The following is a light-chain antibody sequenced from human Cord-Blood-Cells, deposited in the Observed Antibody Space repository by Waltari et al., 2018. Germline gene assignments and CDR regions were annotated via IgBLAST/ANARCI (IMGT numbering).Light chain of an antibody. CDR1: QSVSSSY. Sequence: IVLTQAQCTLSLSPGERATHSGRASQSVSSSYLAWYQQKPGQAPRLLIYGASSRATGIPDRFSGSGSGTDFTLTISRLEPEDFAVYYCQQYGSSPYSFGQGTKLEIK. CDR3: QQYGSSPYS. CDR2: GAS. V-gene: IGKV3-20*01. J-gene: IGKJ2*03.